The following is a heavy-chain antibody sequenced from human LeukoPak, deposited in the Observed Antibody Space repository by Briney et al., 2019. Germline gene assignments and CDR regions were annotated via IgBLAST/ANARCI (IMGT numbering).Heavy chain of an antibody. CDR2: ISWNSGSI. Sequence: GRSLRLSCAASGFTFDDYAMHWVRQAPGKGLEWVSGISWNSGSIGYADSVKGRFTISRDNAKNSLYLQMNSLRAEDTALYYCAKFGSGYDYGGFDYWGQGTLVTVSS. CDR3: AKFGSGYDYGGFDY. D-gene: IGHD5-12*01. V-gene: IGHV3-9*01. J-gene: IGHJ4*02. CDR1: GFTFDDYA.